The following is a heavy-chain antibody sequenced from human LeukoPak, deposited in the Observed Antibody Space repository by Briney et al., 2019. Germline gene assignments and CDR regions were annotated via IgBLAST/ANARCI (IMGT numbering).Heavy chain of an antibody. CDR3: ARVPSVRRDTVPGQTTYDYYGMDV. V-gene: IGHV4-30-4*01. D-gene: IGHD5-18*01. CDR1: GGSISSGDYS. J-gene: IGHJ6*02. Sequence: SQTLSLTCTVSGGSISSGDYSWSWIRQPPGKGLEWIGYIYYSGSTNYNPSLKSRVTISVDTSKNQFSLKLSSVTAADTAVYYCARVPSVRRDTVPGQTTYDYYGMDVWGQGTTVTVSS. CDR2: IYYSGST.